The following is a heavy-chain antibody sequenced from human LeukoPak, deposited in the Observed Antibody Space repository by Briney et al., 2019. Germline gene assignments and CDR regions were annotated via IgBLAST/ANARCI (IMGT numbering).Heavy chain of an antibody. CDR1: GGSISSSSYY. D-gene: IGHD3-3*01. CDR3: ARQWGHYDFWSGYQYYFDY. CDR2: IYYSGST. V-gene: IGHV4-39*01. Sequence: SQTLSLTCTVSGGSISSSSYYWGWIRQPPGKGLEWIGSIYYSGSTYYNPSLKSRVTISVDTSKNQFSLKLSSVTAADTAVYYCARQWGHYDFWSGYQYYFDYWGQGTLVTVSS. J-gene: IGHJ4*02.